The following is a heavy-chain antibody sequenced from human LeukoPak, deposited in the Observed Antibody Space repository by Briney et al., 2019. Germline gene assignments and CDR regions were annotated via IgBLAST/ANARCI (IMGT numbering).Heavy chain of an antibody. CDR2: IFGSGGSA. J-gene: IGHJ4*02. D-gene: IGHD2-15*01. CDR1: GFTFGSYA. CDR3: AKTTTGYSSGRYPAWPIDY. Sequence: GGSLRLSCAASGFTFGSYAMYWVRQAPGKGLEWVSGIFGSGGSAHYADSVKGRFTISRDNSKNTVYLQMDSLRAEDTATYYCAKTTTGYSSGRYPAWPIDYWGRGILVTVSS. V-gene: IGHV3-23*01.